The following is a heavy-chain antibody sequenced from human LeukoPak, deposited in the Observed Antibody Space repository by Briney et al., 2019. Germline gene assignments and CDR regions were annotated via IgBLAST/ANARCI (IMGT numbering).Heavy chain of an antibody. CDR2: INHSGST. V-gene: IGHV4-34*01. J-gene: IGHJ3*02. CDR3: ARRLRRHNCSGGSCYSGAFDI. CDR1: GGSFSGYY. Sequence: SETLSLTCAVYGGSFSGYYWSWIRQPPGKGLEWIGEINHSGSTNYNPSLKSRVTISVDTSKNQFSLKLSSVTAADTAVYYCARRLRRHNCSGGSCYSGAFDIWGQGTMVTVSS. D-gene: IGHD2-15*01.